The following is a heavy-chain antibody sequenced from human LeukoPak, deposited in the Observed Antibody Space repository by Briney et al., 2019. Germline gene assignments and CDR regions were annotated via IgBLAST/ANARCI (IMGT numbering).Heavy chain of an antibody. CDR2: IRYDGSNK. Sequence: GGSLRLSCAASGFTFSSYGMHWVRQAPGKGLEWVAFIRYDGSNKYYVDSVKGRFTISRDNSKNTLYLQMNSLRAEDTAVYYCAKDHGYPGRHPFDPWGQGTLVTVSS. CDR3: AKDHGYPGRHPFDP. D-gene: IGHD6-25*01. J-gene: IGHJ5*02. V-gene: IGHV3-30*02. CDR1: GFTFSSYG.